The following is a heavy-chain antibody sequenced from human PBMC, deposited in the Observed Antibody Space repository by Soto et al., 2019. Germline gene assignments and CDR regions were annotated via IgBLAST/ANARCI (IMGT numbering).Heavy chain of an antibody. D-gene: IGHD3-22*01. Sequence: GGSLRLSCSASGLTFSNTSMNCGSQRPRRGLGWVSSVTSSSYIYYAGTVKGWFTVFSEKVKKSVYVIMNSLRAEDTAVYYCAIRASYYDSSGYFDYWGQGTLVTVSS. J-gene: IGHJ4*02. V-gene: IGHV3-21*01. CDR2: VTSSSYI. CDR1: GLTFSNTS. CDR3: AIRASYYDSSGYFDY.